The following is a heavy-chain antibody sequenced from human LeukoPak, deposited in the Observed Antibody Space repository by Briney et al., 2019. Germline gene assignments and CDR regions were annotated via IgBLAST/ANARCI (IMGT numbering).Heavy chain of an antibody. J-gene: IGHJ4*02. V-gene: IGHV4-59*12. CDR2: IYYSGST. CDR1: GSSISSYY. D-gene: IGHD6-13*01. Sequence: SETLSLTCTVSGSSISSYYWSWIRQPPGKGLEWIGYIYYSGSTNYNPSLKSRVTISVDKSKNQFSLKLSSVTAADTAVYYCARVIAAAEGQDYWGQGTLVTVSS. CDR3: ARVIAAAEGQDY.